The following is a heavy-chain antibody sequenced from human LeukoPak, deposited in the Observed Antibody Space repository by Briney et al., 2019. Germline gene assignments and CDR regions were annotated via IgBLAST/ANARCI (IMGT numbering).Heavy chain of an antibody. D-gene: IGHD3-22*01. CDR3: ARVSSSGYYSANFDY. CDR1: GFTFSSYG. Sequence: PGGSLRLSCAASGFTFSSYGMSWVRQAPGKGLEWVANIKQDGSEKYYVDSVKGRFTISRDNAKNSLYLQMNSLRAEDTAVYYCARVSSSGYYSANFDYWGQGTLVTVSS. J-gene: IGHJ4*02. V-gene: IGHV3-7*01. CDR2: IKQDGSEK.